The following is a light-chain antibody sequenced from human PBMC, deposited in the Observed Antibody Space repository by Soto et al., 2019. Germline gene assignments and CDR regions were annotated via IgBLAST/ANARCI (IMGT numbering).Light chain of an antibody. CDR1: SSDVGGYNY. CDR2: EVS. J-gene: IGLJ1*01. CDR3: SSYAGNNNLI. Sequence: QSVLTQPPSASGSPGQSVTISCTGTSSDVGGYNYASWYQQHPGKAPKLMIYEVSKRPSGVPDRFSGSKSGNTASLTVSGLQTEDEADYYCSSYAGNNNLIFGTGTKVTVL. V-gene: IGLV2-8*01.